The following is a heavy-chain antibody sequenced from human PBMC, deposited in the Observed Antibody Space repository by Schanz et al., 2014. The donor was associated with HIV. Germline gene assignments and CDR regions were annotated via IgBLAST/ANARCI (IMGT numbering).Heavy chain of an antibody. CDR2: TWYDGSNK. CDR3: ARCVAGCSGTSCYSDAFDI. CDR1: GFTFRSYG. Sequence: QVQLVESGGGVVQPGRSLRLSCAASGFTFRSYGMHWVRQAPGKGLEWVAVTWYDGSNKYYADSVKGRFTISRDNSKNTLFLQMHSLRAEDAAVYFCARCVAGCSGTSCYSDAFDIWGQGTLVTVSS. D-gene: IGHD2-2*01. V-gene: IGHV3-33*01. J-gene: IGHJ3*02.